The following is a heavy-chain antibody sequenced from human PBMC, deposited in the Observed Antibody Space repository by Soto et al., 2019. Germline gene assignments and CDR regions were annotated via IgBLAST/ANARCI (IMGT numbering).Heavy chain of an antibody. CDR1: GGSIRSSSYY. V-gene: IGHV4-39*01. Sequence: SETVSLTCTVSGGSIRSSSYYWGWIRQPPGKGLEWIGSIYYSGSTYYNPSLKSRVTISVDTSKNQFSLKLSSVTAADTAVYYCASPWRWQQSGMDVWGQGTTVTVSS. J-gene: IGHJ6*02. D-gene: IGHD6-13*01. CDR3: ASPWRWQQSGMDV. CDR2: IYYSGST.